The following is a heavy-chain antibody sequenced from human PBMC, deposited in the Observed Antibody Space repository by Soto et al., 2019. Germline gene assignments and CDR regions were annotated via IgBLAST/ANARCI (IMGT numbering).Heavy chain of an antibody. Sequence: QVQLVQSGAQVKRPGASVMVSCKDYGSSLIDTPIHWVRQIPGKGLEWMGGFDLEERKYIYAQKIQGRVTTTDESSTVTAFMDLGSLGSEDTAVYYGATQKADYSFDYGGQGTLVTVSS. CDR3: ATQKADYSFDY. D-gene: IGHD4-17*01. J-gene: IGHJ4*02. CDR2: FDLEERKY. V-gene: IGHV1-24*01. CDR1: GSSLIDTP.